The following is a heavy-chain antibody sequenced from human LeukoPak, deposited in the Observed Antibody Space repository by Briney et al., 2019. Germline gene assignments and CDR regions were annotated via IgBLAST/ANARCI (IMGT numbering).Heavy chain of an antibody. Sequence: PSETLSLTCTVSGGSISSHYWNWIRQPPGKGLEWIGYIYCSGSTNYNPSIKSRVTISVDTSKNQFSLKLSSVTAADAAVYYCAIETTVVTPGRSDVFDIWGQGTMVTVSS. CDR3: AIETTVVTPGRSDVFDI. D-gene: IGHD4-23*01. V-gene: IGHV4-59*11. CDR2: IYCSGST. J-gene: IGHJ3*02. CDR1: GGSISSHY.